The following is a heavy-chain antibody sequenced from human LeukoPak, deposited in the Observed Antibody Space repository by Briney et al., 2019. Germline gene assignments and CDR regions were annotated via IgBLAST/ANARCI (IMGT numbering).Heavy chain of an antibody. CDR1: GFSFSSYS. CDR3: ARDSGSSYGPLYY. Sequence: GGSLRLSCAASGFSFSSYSMNWVRQAPGKGLGWVSYISPTSGAIFYADSVKGRFTISGDNAKNSLYLQMDSLRGEDTAIYYCARDSGSSYGPLYYWGQGTLVTVSS. CDR2: ISPTSGAI. J-gene: IGHJ4*02. V-gene: IGHV3-48*04. D-gene: IGHD5-18*01.